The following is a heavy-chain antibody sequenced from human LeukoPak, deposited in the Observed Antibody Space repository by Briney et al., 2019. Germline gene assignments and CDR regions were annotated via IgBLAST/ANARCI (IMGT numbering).Heavy chain of an antibody. Sequence: SETLSLTCTVSGGSISSYYWGWIRQPAGKGLEWIGRIYTSGSTNYNPSLKSRVTMSVDTSKNQFSLKLSSVTAADTAVYYCARGLAVAGTFDYWGQGTLVTVSS. J-gene: IGHJ4*02. CDR1: GGSISSYY. CDR3: ARGLAVAGTFDY. CDR2: IYTSGST. V-gene: IGHV4-4*07. D-gene: IGHD6-19*01.